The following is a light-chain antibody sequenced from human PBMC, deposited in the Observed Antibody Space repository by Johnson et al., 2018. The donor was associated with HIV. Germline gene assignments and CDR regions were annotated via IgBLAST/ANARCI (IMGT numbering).Light chain of an antibody. CDR2: DNN. V-gene: IGLV1-51*01. CDR3: GTWDSSLSAYV. CDR1: SSNIGNNY. J-gene: IGLJ1*01. Sequence: QSVLTQPPSVSAAPGQKVTISCYGSSSNIGNNYVSWYQQLPGTAPKLLIYDNNKRPSGIPDRFSASKSGTSATLGITGLQTGDEADYYCGTWDSSLSAYVFGTGTKVTVL.